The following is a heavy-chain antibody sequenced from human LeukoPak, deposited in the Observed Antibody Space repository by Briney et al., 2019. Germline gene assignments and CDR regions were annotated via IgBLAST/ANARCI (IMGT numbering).Heavy chain of an antibody. CDR2: ISGSGGST. J-gene: IGHJ6*03. V-gene: IGHV3-23*01. CDR3: ARAGQYYYDSSGYSNYYYMDV. Sequence: GGSLRLSCAASGFTFSSYAMSWVRQAPGKGLEWVSAISGSGGSTYYADSVKGRFTISRDNSKNTLCLQMNSLRAEDTAVYYCARAGQYYYDSSGYSNYYYMDVWGKGTTVTVSS. CDR1: GFTFSSYA. D-gene: IGHD3-22*01.